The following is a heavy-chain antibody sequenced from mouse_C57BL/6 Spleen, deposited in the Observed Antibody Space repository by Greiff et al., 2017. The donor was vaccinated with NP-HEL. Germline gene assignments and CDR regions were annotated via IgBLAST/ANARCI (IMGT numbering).Heavy chain of an antibody. CDR2: IWRGGST. Sequence: VQLQQSGPGLVQPSQSLSMTCTVSGFSLTSYGVHWVRQSPGKGLEWLGVIWRGGSTDYNAAFMSRLNITKNNSKCQVCFKMNSLQADDTAIYCCAKDSDSNYDWYFDVWGTGTTVTVSS. CDR1: GFSLTSYG. V-gene: IGHV2-5*01. D-gene: IGHD2-5*01. CDR3: AKDSDSNYDWYFDV. J-gene: IGHJ1*03.